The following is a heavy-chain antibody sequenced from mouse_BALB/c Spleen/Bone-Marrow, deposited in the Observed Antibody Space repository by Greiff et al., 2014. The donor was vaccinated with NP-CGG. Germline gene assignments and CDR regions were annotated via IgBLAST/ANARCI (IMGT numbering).Heavy chain of an antibody. J-gene: IGHJ4*01. V-gene: IGHV1-37*01. Sequence: EVQGVESGPELVKPGASMKISCKASGYSFTGYTMNWVKQSHGKNLEWIGLINPYNGGTICNQKFKGKATLTVDKSSSTAYMELLSLTSEDSAVYYCARRTMITAMDYWGQGTSVTVSS. CDR1: GYSFTGYT. CDR2: INPYNGGT. D-gene: IGHD2-4*01. CDR3: ARRTMITAMDY.